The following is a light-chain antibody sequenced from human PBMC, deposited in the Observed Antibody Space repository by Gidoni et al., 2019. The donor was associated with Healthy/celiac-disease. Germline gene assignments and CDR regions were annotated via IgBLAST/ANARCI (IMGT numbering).Light chain of an antibody. Sequence: SYGLPQPPQLPVPPGQTASITCSGDKLGDKYACWYQQKPGQSPVLVIYQDSKRPSGIPERFSGSNSGNTATLTISGTQAMDEADYYCQAWDSSTATYVFGTGTKVTVL. V-gene: IGLV3-1*01. CDR3: QAWDSSTATYV. CDR1: KLGDKY. J-gene: IGLJ1*01. CDR2: QDS.